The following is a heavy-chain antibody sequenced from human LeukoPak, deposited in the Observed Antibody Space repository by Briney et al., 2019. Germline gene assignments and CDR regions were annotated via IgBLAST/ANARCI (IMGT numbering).Heavy chain of an antibody. J-gene: IGHJ4*02. CDR1: GGTFSSYA. CDR2: IIPILGIA. D-gene: IGHD5-12*01. V-gene: IGHV1-69*04. Sequence: ASVKVSCKASGGTFSSYAISWVRQAPGQGLEWMGRIIPILGIANYAQKFQGRVTITADKSTSTAYMELSSLRSEDTAVYYCASGGYDDRPLDYWGQGTLVTVSS. CDR3: ASGGYDDRPLDY.